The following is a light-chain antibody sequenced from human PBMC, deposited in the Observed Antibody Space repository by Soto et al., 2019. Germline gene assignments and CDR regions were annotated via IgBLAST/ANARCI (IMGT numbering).Light chain of an antibody. CDR3: CSYAGSYSYV. V-gene: IGLV2-11*01. Sequence: QSALTQPRSVSGSPGQSVTISCTGTNSDVGGYNYVSWYQEQPGKAPKLMIYDVSKRPSGVPDRFSGSKSGNTASLTISGLQAEDEADYYCCSYAGSYSYVFGTGTKV. J-gene: IGLJ1*01. CDR1: NSDVGGYNY. CDR2: DVS.